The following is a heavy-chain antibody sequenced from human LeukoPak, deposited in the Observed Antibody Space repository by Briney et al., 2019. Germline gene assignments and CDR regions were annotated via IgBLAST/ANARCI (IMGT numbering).Heavy chain of an antibody. CDR2: IYYSGNT. V-gene: IGHV4-59*01. CDR3: ASGRGYSGGASCPPFDF. J-gene: IGHJ4*02. CDR1: GGSISSYY. D-gene: IGHD2-21*01. Sequence: PSETLSLTCTVSGGSISSYYWSWIRQPPGKGLEWIGYIYYSGNTNYIPSLKSRATISLDTSKNQFSLRLSSVTAADTAVYFCASGRGYSGGASCPPFDFWGQGTLVTVSS.